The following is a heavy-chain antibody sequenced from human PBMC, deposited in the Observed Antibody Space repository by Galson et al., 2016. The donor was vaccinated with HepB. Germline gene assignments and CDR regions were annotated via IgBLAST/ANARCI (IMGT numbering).Heavy chain of an antibody. CDR1: GFTFSTYG. CDR3: AKEDGGFNFDP. CDR2: ISFDGSYK. J-gene: IGHJ5*02. D-gene: IGHD3-16*01. V-gene: IGHV3-30*18. Sequence: SLRLSCAASGFTFSTYGMDWVRQAPGKGLEWVAVISFDGSYKYYADSVKGRFTISRDKNSLFLQMNSLRPEDTALYYCAKEDGGFNFDPWGQGTLVTVSS.